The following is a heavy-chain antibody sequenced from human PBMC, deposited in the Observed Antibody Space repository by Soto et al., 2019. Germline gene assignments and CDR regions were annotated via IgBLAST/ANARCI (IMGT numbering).Heavy chain of an antibody. CDR2: ISHSGNT. CDR1: GGSVSGYY. V-gene: IGHV4-34*01. J-gene: IGHJ3*01. Sequence: QVQLQQWGAGLLKPSETLSLTCAVYGGSVSGYYWIWIRQPPGKGLEWIGDISHSGNTNYNASLXGXAXIXVDNSKNHFALKLTSVAAADTAVYYCGWLDFLTPDGTDISDVWGHGTMVTVSS. CDR3: GWLDFLTPDGTDISDV. D-gene: IGHD3-9*01.